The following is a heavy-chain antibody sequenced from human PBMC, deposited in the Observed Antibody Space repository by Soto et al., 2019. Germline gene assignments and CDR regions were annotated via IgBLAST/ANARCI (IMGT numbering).Heavy chain of an antibody. Sequence: PSETLSLTCTVSGGSISRGNYYWSWIRQPPGKGLEWIGFISYSGSTYYSTSLKSRVTISVDRSKNQFSLKLSSVTAADTAVYYCARVPGRWGQGTLVTVSS. V-gene: IGHV4-30-4*01. CDR1: GGSISRGNYY. CDR2: ISYSGST. J-gene: IGHJ4*02. CDR3: ARVPGR.